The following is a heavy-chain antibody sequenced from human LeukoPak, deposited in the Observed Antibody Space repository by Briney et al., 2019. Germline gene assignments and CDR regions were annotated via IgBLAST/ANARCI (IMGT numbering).Heavy chain of an antibody. CDR3: ARDDVAVADTLVAFDI. CDR2: ISYDGSNK. Sequence: PGRSLRLSCAASGFTFSSYAMHWVRQAPGKGLEWVAVISYDGSNKYYADSVKGRFTISRDNSKNTLYLQMNSLRAEDTAVYYCARDDVAVADTLVAFDIWGQGTMVTVSS. D-gene: IGHD6-19*01. CDR1: GFTFSSYA. J-gene: IGHJ3*02. V-gene: IGHV3-30*04.